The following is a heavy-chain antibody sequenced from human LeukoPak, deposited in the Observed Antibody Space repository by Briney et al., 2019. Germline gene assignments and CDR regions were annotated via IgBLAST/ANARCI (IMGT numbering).Heavy chain of an antibody. D-gene: IGHD3-22*01. J-gene: IGHJ4*02. Sequence: ASVTVSCKASGGTFSSYTISWVRQAPGQGLEWMGGIIPIFGTANYAQKFQGRVTITADKSTSTAYMELSSLRSEDTAVYYCAGSDYYYDSSYYARGYFDYWGQGTLVTVSS. CDR1: GGTFSSYT. CDR3: AGSDYYYDSSYYARGYFDY. CDR2: IIPIFGTA. V-gene: IGHV1-69*06.